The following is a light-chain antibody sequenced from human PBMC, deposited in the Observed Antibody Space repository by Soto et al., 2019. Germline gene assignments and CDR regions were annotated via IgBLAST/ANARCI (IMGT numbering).Light chain of an antibody. Sequence: NMLTQFPGTLSLSPGETATLSCRATEILSPTYIAWYQQKPGQAPRPLIYGASNRATGIPDRFSGSGSGTDFRLTITRLEPEDFAIYYCQQYGSSPPFGQGTRLEVK. V-gene: IGKV3-20*01. CDR2: GAS. CDR1: EILSPTY. CDR3: QQYGSSPP. J-gene: IGKJ5*01.